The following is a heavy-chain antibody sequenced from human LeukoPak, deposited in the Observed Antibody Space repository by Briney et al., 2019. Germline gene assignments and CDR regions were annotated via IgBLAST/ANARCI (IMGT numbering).Heavy chain of an antibody. J-gene: IGHJ2*01. CDR3: AREVIGVWYFDL. V-gene: IGHV4-30-4*01. CDR1: GGSISSGDYY. D-gene: IGHD3-22*01. CDR2: IYYSGST. Sequence: SETLSLTCTVSGGSISSGDYYWSWIRQPPGKGLEWIGYIYYSGSTYYNPSLKSRVTISVDRSKNQFSLKLSSVTAADTAVYYCAREVIGVWYFDLWGRGTLVTVSS.